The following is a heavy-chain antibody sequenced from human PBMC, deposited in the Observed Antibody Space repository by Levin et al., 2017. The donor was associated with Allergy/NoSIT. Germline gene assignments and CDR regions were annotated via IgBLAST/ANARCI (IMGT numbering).Heavy chain of an antibody. Sequence: SETLSLTCTVSGGSISSYYWSWIRQPPGKGLEWIGYIYYSGSTNYNPSLKSRVTISVDTSKNQFSLKLSSVTAAATAVYYCARAMATSDWGWFDPWGQGTLVTVSS. CDR1: GGSISSYY. V-gene: IGHV4-59*01. J-gene: IGHJ5*02. CDR2: IYYSGST. CDR3: ARAMATSDWGWFDP. D-gene: IGHD5-24*01.